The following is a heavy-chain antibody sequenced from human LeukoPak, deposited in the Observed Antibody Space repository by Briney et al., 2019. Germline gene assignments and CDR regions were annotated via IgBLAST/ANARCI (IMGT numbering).Heavy chain of an antibody. CDR3: ARDSDIVVVVAATHFDY. V-gene: IGHV1-69*04. J-gene: IGHJ4*02. CDR1: GGTFSSYA. D-gene: IGHD2-15*01. Sequence: SVKVSCKASGGTFSSYAISWVRQAPGQGLEWMGRIIPILGIANYAQKFQGRVTITADKSTSTAYMELRSLRSEDTAVYYCARDSDIVVVVAATHFDYWGQGTLVTVSS. CDR2: IIPILGIA.